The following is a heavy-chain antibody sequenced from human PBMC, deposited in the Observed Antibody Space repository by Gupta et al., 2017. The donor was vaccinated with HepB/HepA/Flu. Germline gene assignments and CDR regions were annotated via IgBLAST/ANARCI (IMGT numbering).Heavy chain of an antibody. CDR1: GFTFRDHG. CDR2: IWHDGRSK. Sequence: QVRLVESGGGVVQPGRYLGLSCAASGFTFRDHGMHWVRQAPGKGLGWVAFIWHDGRSKSYADSVKGRFTISRDNSRNTLSLQMDSLRAEDTAVYDCARDPGADAAIDHWGQGTLVTVSS. D-gene: IGHD1-26*01. V-gene: IGHV3-33*01. CDR3: ARDPGADAAIDH. J-gene: IGHJ5*02.